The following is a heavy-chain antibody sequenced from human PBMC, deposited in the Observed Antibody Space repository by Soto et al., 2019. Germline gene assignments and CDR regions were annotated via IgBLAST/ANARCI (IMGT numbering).Heavy chain of an antibody. J-gene: IGHJ5*02. D-gene: IGHD6-13*01. CDR1: GGSFSGYG. CDR3: ARGFAAANWFDP. V-gene: IGHV4-34*01. CDR2: INHSGST. Sequence: SETLSLTCAVYGGSFSGYGWSWIRQPPGKGLEWIGEINHSGSTNYNPSLKSRVTISVDTSKNQFSLKLSSVTAADTAVYYCARGFAAANWFDPWGQGTLVTVSS.